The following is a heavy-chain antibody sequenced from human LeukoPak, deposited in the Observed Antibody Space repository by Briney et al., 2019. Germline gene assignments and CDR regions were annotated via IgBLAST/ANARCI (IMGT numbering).Heavy chain of an antibody. Sequence: GASVKVSCKASGYTFTGYYMHWVRQAPGQGLEWMGWINPNSGGTNYAQKFQGRVTMTRDTSISTAYMEMSRLTSDDTAVYYCARGSGYDYRAFDIWGQGTLVAVSS. V-gene: IGHV1-2*02. CDR2: INPNSGGT. CDR3: ARGSGYDYRAFDI. D-gene: IGHD5-12*01. J-gene: IGHJ3*02. CDR1: GYTFTGYY.